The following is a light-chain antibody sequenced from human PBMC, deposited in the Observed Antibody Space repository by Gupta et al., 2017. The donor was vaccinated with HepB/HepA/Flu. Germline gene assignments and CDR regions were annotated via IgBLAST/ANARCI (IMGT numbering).Light chain of an antibody. CDR1: KLGDKY. CDR3: LESDSHTGV. J-gene: IGLJ3*02. CDR2: RDN. V-gene: IGLV3-1*01. Sequence: SFELIQPPSVSVSPGQTATITCPGEKLGDKYISWYQQKPGQSPLLVIVRDNRRPSGIPERFSAADSAGTATPPISVAQSMDDDDYYCLESDSHTGVFGGGTKLTVL.